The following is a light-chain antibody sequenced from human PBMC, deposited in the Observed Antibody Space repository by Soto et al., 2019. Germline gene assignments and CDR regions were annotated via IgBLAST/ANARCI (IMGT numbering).Light chain of an antibody. CDR1: QSVSSNH. V-gene: IGKV3-20*01. Sequence: DIVLTQSPGTLSLSPGERATLSCRASQSVSSNHLAWYQQKPGQAPRLLIYGGSSRATGIPVRFSGSGSETDFTLTITRLEPEDFAVYYCHQYDNTPQTFGQGTKV. J-gene: IGKJ2*01. CDR2: GGS. CDR3: HQYDNTPQT.